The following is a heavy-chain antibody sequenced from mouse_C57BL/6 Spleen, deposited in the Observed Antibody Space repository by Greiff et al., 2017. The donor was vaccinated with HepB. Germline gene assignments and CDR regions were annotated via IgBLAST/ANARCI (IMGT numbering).Heavy chain of an antibody. J-gene: IGHJ3*01. V-gene: IGHV1-47*01. CDR3: ARRSSSGPWFAY. D-gene: IGHD3-2*02. CDR1: GYTFTTYP. Sequence: VNVVESGAELVKPGASVKMSCKASGYTFTTYPIEWMKQNHGKSLEWIGNFHPYNDDTKYNEKFKGKATLTVEKSSSTVYLELSRLTSDDSAVYYCARRSSSGPWFAYWGQGTLVTVSA. CDR2: FHPYNDDT.